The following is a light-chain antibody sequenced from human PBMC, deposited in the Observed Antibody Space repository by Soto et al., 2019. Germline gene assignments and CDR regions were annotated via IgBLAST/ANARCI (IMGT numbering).Light chain of an antibody. CDR1: GSNE. V-gene: IGLV1-40*01. J-gene: IGLJ1*01. Sequence: QSALSQPPSVSGAPGQGVTISCTGSGSNEVHWYQQQPGRAPKLLIYGNSNRPSGVSDQFSAPKSGTSASLTITGLQADDEADYYCQSYDSSLDASVFGTGTKATVL. CDR2: GNS. CDR3: QSYDSSLDASV.